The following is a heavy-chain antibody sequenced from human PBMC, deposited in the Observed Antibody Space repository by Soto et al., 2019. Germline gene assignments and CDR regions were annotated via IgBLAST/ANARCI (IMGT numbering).Heavy chain of an antibody. Sequence: ASVKVCCKVSGYTLTELSMHWVRQAPGKGLEWMGGFDPEDGETIYAQKFQGRVTMTEDTSTDTAYMELSSLRSEDTAVYYCATVSSGWYYFVYWGQGTLVTVSS. CDR1: GYTLTELS. D-gene: IGHD6-19*01. V-gene: IGHV1-24*01. CDR2: FDPEDGET. CDR3: ATVSSGWYYFVY. J-gene: IGHJ4*02.